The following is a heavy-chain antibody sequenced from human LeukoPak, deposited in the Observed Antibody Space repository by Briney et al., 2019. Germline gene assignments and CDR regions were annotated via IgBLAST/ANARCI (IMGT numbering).Heavy chain of an antibody. CDR1: GFTFSSYW. CDR3: ARSRIQYYHDSSGYYGFDY. J-gene: IGHJ4*02. D-gene: IGHD3-22*01. V-gene: IGHV3-7*01. Sequence: GGSLRLSRAASGFTFSSYWMSWVRQAPGKGLEWVANIKQDGSEKYYVDSVKGRFTISRDNAKNSLYLQMNSLRAEDTAVYYCARSRIQYYHDSSGYYGFDYWGQGTLVTVSS. CDR2: IKQDGSEK.